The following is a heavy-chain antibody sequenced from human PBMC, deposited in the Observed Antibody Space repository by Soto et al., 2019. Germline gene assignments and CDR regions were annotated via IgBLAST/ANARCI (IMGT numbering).Heavy chain of an antibody. CDR1: GFTFSNYW. D-gene: IGHD1-20*01. CDR3: AREADNYYYHHGLDV. Sequence: EVQRVESGGGSVQPGGSLRLSCVASGFTFSNYWMNWVRQAPGKGLEWVANIREDGGESHYVDSVEGRFTISRDNARMSLYLQMNSLRAEDTAVYYCAREADNYYYHHGLDVWGQGTTVTVSS. CDR2: IREDGGES. J-gene: IGHJ6*02. V-gene: IGHV3-7*04.